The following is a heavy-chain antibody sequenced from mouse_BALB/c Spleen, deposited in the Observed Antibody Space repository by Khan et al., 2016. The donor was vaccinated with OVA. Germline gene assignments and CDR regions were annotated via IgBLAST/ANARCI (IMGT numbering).Heavy chain of an antibody. CDR3: ARGNYYGYAMDY. J-gene: IGHJ4*01. D-gene: IGHD1-1*01. Sequence: EVKLEESGPGLVKPSQSLSLTCTVTGYSITSNYAWNWIRQFPGNKLEWMGYISYSGTTSYNPSLKSRISITRDTSKNQFFLQLNSVTTEDTATYYCARGNYYGYAMDYWGQGTSVTASS. CDR1: GYSITSNYA. V-gene: IGHV3-2*02. CDR2: ISYSGTT.